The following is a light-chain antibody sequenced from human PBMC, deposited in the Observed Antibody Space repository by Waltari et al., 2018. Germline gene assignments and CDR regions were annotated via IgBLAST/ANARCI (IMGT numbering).Light chain of an antibody. V-gene: IGKV3-20*01. J-gene: IGKJ1*01. CDR2: DAS. CDR3: QQYGLSPGT. Sequence: EIVLTQSPGTLSLSPGERATLSCRASQSVSSSYLAWYQQKPGQAPRLLIYDASSRATGIPDRFSGSGSGTDFTLTISRLEPEDFAVYYCQQYGLSPGTFGQGTKLEIK. CDR1: QSVSSSY.